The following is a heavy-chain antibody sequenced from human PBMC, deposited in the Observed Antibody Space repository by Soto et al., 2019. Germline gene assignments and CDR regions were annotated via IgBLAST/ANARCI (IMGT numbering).Heavy chain of an antibody. Sequence: QITLRESGPTLVKPTQTLTLTCTFSGFSLTTSGVAVGWIRQPPGKALEWLALIFWDDDKRYSPSLKSRLTITKDTSKNQVVLTMTNMNPVDTATYYCAHSSPYHDFWSARWKNWFDPWGQGTLVTVSS. CDR1: GFSLTTSGVA. CDR2: IFWDDDK. V-gene: IGHV2-5*02. J-gene: IGHJ5*02. CDR3: AHSSPYHDFWSARWKNWFDP. D-gene: IGHD3-3*01.